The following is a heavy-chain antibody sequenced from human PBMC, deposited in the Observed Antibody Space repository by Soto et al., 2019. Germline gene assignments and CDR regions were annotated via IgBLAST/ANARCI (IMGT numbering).Heavy chain of an antibody. CDR1: GYTFASYG. CDR2: ISAYNGNT. V-gene: IGHV1-18*04. D-gene: IGHD3-3*01. J-gene: IGHJ6*02. CDR3: ARVPLFSANGRYGMDV. Sequence: QVQLVQSGAEVKKPGASVKVSCKASGYTFASYGISWVRQAPGLGLEWMGWISAYNGNTNYAQKLQGRVTMTTDTSTSTAYMELRSQRSDDTAVYYCARVPLFSANGRYGMDVWGQGTTVTVSS.